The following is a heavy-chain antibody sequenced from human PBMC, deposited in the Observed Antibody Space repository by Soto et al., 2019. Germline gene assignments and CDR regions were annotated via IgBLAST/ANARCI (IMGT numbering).Heavy chain of an antibody. CDR2: IYYSGST. V-gene: IGHV4-59*04. CDR3: ARQRTSVVTQAYFDV. Sequence: GSLRLSCAASGFTFSSYWMSWVRQPPGKGLEWIGSIYYSGSTYNNPSLRSRVSMSIDTSKDQFSLKLKSVTAADTALYFCARQRTSVVTQAYFDVWGPGSLVTVSS. J-gene: IGHJ4*02. CDR1: GFTFSSYW. D-gene: IGHD2-21*02.